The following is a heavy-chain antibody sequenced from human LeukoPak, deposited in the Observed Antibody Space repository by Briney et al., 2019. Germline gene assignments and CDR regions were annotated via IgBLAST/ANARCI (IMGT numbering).Heavy chain of an antibody. CDR2: IYPGDSDT. CDR1: GYSFTSYW. J-gene: IGHJ5*02. CDR3: ARRDGYCSGGSCYFNWFDP. V-gene: IGHV5-51*01. Sequence: GESLKISCKGSGYSFTSYWIGWVRQMPGKGLGWMGIIYPGDSDTRYSPSFQGQVTISADKSISTAYLQWSSLKASDTAMYYCARRDGYCSGGSCYFNWFDPWGQGTLVTVSS. D-gene: IGHD2-15*01.